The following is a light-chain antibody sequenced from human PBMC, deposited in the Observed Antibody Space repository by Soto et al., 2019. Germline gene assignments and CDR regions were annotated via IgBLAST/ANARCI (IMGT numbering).Light chain of an antibody. Sequence: QSALTQPPSVSGSPGQSITISCTGTSSDVGGYNYFPWYQQHPGKAPKLKIYDVSNRPSGVSNRFSGSKSANTASLTISGLQAEDEADYYCSSHTSSSTSYVFGTGTKLTVL. CDR3: SSHTSSSTSYV. V-gene: IGLV2-14*01. CDR1: SSDVGGYNY. J-gene: IGLJ1*01. CDR2: DVS.